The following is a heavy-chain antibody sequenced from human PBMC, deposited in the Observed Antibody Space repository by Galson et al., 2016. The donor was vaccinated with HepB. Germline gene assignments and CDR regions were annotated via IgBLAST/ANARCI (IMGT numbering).Heavy chain of an antibody. J-gene: IGHJ4*02. Sequence: SETLSLNCTVSGGSINSYYWSWIRQSPGTGLEWVGYLYYSGATNYNPSLQSRATISRDTSKQQFSLRLTSVTAADTAVYYCAGGDTGGLDYWGQGSLVTVSS. CDR2: LYYSGAT. CDR1: GGSINSYY. V-gene: IGHV4-59*01. CDR3: AGGDTGGLDY. D-gene: IGHD2-8*02.